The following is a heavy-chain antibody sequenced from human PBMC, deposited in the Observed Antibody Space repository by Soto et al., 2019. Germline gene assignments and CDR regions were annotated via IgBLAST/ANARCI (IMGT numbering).Heavy chain of an antibody. Sequence: SHTRGVDDVSSSPSYLTLASKTPGKGLEWIGKIKHSGSSNYNPSLRSRVSISVDMSKNQFSLRLTSVTAADTAVYYCARGGSSDWQLALHIGGPGPLVQSPQ. CDR2: IKHSGSS. V-gene: IGHV4-34*01. CDR3: ARGGSSDWQLALHI. D-gene: IGHD6-19*01. CDR1: DVSSSPSY. J-gene: IGHJ4*03.